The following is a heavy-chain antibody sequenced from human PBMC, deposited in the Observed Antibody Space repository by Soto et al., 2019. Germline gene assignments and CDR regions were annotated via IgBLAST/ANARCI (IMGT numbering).Heavy chain of an antibody. J-gene: IGHJ4*02. V-gene: IGHV3-30*18. CDR1: GFTFSSYD. D-gene: IGHD2-21*02. CDR3: AKAYGGNSAPNY. CDR2: ISYDGSNK. Sequence: PGGSLRLSCAASGFTFSSYDMHWVRQAPGKGLEWVAVISYDGSNKYYADSVKGRFTISRDNSKNTLYLQMNSLRAEDTAVYYCAKAYGGNSAPNYWGQGTLVTVSS.